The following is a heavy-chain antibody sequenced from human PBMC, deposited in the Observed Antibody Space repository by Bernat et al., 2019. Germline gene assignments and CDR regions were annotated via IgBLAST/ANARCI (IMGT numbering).Heavy chain of an antibody. CDR3: ARVDRSSTLNAFDI. Sequence: QVQLQESGPGLVKPSGTLSLTCAVSGGSISSSNWWSWVRQPPGKGLEWIGGIYHSGSTNYNPSLKSRVTISVDKSKNQFSLKLSAETAADTAVDYGARVDRSSTLNAFDIWGQGTMVTVSS. D-gene: IGHD6-13*01. CDR2: IYHSGST. CDR1: GGSISSSNW. V-gene: IGHV4-4*02. J-gene: IGHJ3*02.